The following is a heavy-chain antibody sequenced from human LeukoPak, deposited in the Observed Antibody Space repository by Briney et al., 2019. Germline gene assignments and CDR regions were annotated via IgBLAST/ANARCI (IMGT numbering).Heavy chain of an antibody. D-gene: IGHD3-10*01. V-gene: IGHV3-23*01. Sequence: GGSLRLSCAASGFTFSSYGMSWVRQAPGKGLEWVSAISGSGGSTYYADSVKGRFTISRDNSKNTLYLQMNSLRAEDTAVYYCAKSLRRITMVRGVSYAFDIWGQGTMVTVSS. CDR3: AKSLRRITMVRGVSYAFDI. J-gene: IGHJ3*02. CDR2: ISGSGGST. CDR1: GFTFSSYG.